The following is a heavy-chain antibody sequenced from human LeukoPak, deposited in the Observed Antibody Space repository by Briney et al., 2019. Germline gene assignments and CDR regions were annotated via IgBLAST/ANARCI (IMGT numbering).Heavy chain of an antibody. Sequence: SVKVSCKASGGTFSSYAISWVRQAPGQGLEWMGGIIPIFGTANYAQKFQGRVTITADESTSTAYMELGSLRSEDTVVYYCARRTIFGVANQETFDYWGQGTLVTVSA. J-gene: IGHJ4*02. CDR2: IIPIFGTA. V-gene: IGHV1-69*01. D-gene: IGHD3-3*01. CDR3: ARRTIFGVANQETFDY. CDR1: GGTFSSYA.